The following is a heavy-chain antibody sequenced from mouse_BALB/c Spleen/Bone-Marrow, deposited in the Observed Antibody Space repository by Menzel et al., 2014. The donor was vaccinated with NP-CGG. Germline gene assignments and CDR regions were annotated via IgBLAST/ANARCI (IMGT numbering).Heavy chain of an antibody. CDR3: ARSTTATYFDV. V-gene: IGHV1S130*01. CDR2: IHPNSGNT. D-gene: IGHD1-2*01. Sequence: VQLQQSGSVLVRPGASVKLSCEASGYTFTSSWMHWAKQRPGQGLEWIGEIHPNSGNTNYNEKFKGKATLTVGTSSSTAYVDLSSLTSEDSAVYYCARSTTATYFDVWGAGTTVTVSS. J-gene: IGHJ1*01. CDR1: GYTFTSSW.